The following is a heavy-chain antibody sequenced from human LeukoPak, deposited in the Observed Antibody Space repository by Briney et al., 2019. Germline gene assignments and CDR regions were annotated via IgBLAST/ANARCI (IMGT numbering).Heavy chain of an antibody. CDR1: GFTFSDYY. CDR3: AKDLPTKYGDYGPHWYFDL. J-gene: IGHJ2*01. CDR2: ISGSGGST. D-gene: IGHD4-17*01. Sequence: GGSLRLSCAASGFTFSDYYMSWIRQAPGKGLEWVSAISGSGGSTYYADSVKGRFTISRDNSKNTLYLQMNSLRAEDTAVYYCAKDLPTKYGDYGPHWYFDLWGRGTLVTVSS. V-gene: IGHV3-23*01.